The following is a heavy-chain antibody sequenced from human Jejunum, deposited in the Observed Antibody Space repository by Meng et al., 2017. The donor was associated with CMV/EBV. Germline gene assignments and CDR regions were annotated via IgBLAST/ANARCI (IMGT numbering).Heavy chain of an antibody. J-gene: IGHJ5*02. CDR1: GYTFITYG. CDR3: ARDLIAARPGWFDP. CDR2: IIPYNGNT. D-gene: IGHD6-6*01. V-gene: IGHV1-18*01. Sequence: QLTQSADTIKKPGASLSVSCKSAGYTFITYGISWGRLSPGQGLEWMGWIIPYNGNTNYAQKFQGRVTMITDTSTSTAYMELRSLRSDDTAVYYCARDLIAARPGWFDPWGQGTLVTVSS.